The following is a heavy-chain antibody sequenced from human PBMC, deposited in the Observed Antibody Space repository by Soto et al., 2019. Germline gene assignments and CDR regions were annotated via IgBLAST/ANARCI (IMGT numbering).Heavy chain of an antibody. J-gene: IGHJ5*02. CDR3: ARSFPNYYGSGSYKRWFDP. CDR2: INACNGNT. V-gene: IGHV1-3*01. Sequence: ASVKVSCKASGYTFTSYGINWVRQAPGQGLEWMGWINACNGNTKYSQKLQGRVTITRDTSASTAYMELSSLRSEDTAVYYCARSFPNYYGSGSYKRWFDPWGQGTLVTVSS. CDR1: GYTFTSYG. D-gene: IGHD3-10*01.